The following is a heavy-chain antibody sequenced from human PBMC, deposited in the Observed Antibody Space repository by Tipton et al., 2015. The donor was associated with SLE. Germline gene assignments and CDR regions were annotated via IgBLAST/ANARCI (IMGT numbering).Heavy chain of an antibody. Sequence: TLSLTCTVSGGSMSSHYWSWIRQTPGRGPEWIGYVYDSGSTSGSSNYNPSLKSRVTISMDTSKSQFSLKLTSVTAADTAMYYCVRNTWYQPVDDWGRGTLVTVSS. V-gene: IGHV4-59*11. CDR3: VRNTWYQPVDD. CDR2: VYDSGSTSGSS. J-gene: IGHJ4*02. D-gene: IGHD1-14*01. CDR1: GGSMSSHY.